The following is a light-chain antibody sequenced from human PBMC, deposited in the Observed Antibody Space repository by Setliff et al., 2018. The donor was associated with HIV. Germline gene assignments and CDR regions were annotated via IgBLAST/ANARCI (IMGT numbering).Light chain of an antibody. J-gene: IGLJ2*01. CDR3: SSYTSSSTLVV. CDR2: EVT. CDR1: SSDVGAYNY. V-gene: IGLV2-14*01. Sequence: QSVLTQPASVSGSPGQSITISCTGTSSDVGAYNYVSWYQQHPGKAPKLMIYEVTNRPSGVSNRFSGSKSGNTASLTISGLQAEDEADYYCSSYTSSSTLVVFGGGTKVTV.